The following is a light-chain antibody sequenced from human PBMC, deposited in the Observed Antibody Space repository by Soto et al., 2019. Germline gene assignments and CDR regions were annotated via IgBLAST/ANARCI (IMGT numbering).Light chain of an antibody. V-gene: IGKV4-1*01. CDR1: QSVLFSSNNKNY. J-gene: IGKJ4*01. CDR3: QQYYSNPLT. CDR2: WAS. Sequence: DIVMTQSPDSLSVSLVERATINCKSSQSVLFSSNNKNYLAWYQHKPGQPPKLLIYWASTRESGVPDRFSGSGSGTDFTLTISSLQAADVAVYYCQQYYSNPLTFGGGTKVDIK.